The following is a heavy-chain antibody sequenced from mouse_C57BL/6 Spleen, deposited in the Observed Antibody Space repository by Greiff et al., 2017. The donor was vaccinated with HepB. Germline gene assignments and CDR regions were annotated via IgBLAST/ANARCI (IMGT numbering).Heavy chain of an antibody. CDR3: ARAGYPYYFDY. CDR2: ISYSGST. J-gene: IGHJ2*01. V-gene: IGHV3-1*01. CDR1: GYSITSGYD. Sequence: VQLKESGPGMVKPSQSLSLTCTVTGYSITSGYDWHWIRHFPGNKLEWMGYISYSGSTNYNPSLKSRISITHDTSKNHFFLKLNSVTTEDTATYYCARAGYPYYFDYWGQGTTLTVSS. D-gene: IGHD2-2*01.